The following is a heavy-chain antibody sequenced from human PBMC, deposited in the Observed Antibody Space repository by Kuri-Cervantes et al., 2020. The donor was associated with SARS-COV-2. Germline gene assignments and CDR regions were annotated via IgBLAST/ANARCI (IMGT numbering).Heavy chain of an antibody. CDR3: VKVSRGSPEYY. V-gene: IGHV3-64D*08. CDR1: GFNFSPYP. Sequence: GESLKISCVVSGFNFSPYPMNWVRQAPGKGLEWVAYIHGTRNIIYYADSVKGRFTISRDNSKNTLFLQMSSLRAEDTSIYYCVKVSRGSPEYYWGQGILVTVSS. D-gene: IGHD1-26*01. CDR2: IHGTRNII. J-gene: IGHJ4*02.